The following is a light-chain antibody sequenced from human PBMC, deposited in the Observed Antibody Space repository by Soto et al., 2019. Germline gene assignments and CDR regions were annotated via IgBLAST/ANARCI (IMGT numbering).Light chain of an antibody. CDR2: DAF. Sequence: EVVLPQSPATLSLSPGERAILSCRASHNVGSDLAWYQQRPGQAPRLLISDAFNRATGIPARFRGSGSGTDFTLNISSLEPEDCAVYYCQQHNGWPLTVGGGTKVEI. J-gene: IGKJ4*01. CDR3: QQHNGWPLT. V-gene: IGKV3-11*01. CDR1: HNVGSD.